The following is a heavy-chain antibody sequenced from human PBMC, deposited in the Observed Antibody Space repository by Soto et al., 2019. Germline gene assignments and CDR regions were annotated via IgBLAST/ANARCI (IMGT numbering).Heavy chain of an antibody. D-gene: IGHD2-15*01. CDR3: ARAHEVAWFDS. J-gene: IGHJ5*01. CDR2: ITNRGTHT. CDR1: GFSFSSYT. V-gene: IGHV3-21*06. Sequence: GGSLRLSCLASGFSFSSYTMNWVRQAPGKGLQWVASITNRGTHTYSADSVKGRFTISRDNDKNSLYLQMNNLRAEDTATYYCARAHEVAWFDSWGLGTLVTVS.